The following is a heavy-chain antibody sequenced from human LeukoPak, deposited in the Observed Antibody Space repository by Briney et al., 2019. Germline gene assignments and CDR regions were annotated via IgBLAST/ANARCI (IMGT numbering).Heavy chain of an antibody. CDR1: GYTFTGYY. J-gene: IGHJ4*02. CDR3: ARYTITAAGSPFDY. Sequence: ASVTVSFKASGYTFTGYYVHWVRQAPGQGLEWMGRINSHSGGTDYAHKFQGRVTITRDTSISTAYMELSRLKSDDTAVYYCARYTITAAGSPFDYWGQGTLVTVSS. V-gene: IGHV1-2*06. D-gene: IGHD6-13*01. CDR2: INSHSGGT.